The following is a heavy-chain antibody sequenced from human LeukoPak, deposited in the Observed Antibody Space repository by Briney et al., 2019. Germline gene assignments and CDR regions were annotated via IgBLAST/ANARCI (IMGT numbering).Heavy chain of an antibody. CDR3: ARGGMVRDRRHFQFDH. V-gene: IGHV1-46*01. D-gene: IGHD3-10*01. Sequence: ASVKVSCKASGYTFTNYYIHWVRQAPGQGLEWMGLINPGGGNTNYVQNFQGRVTMTRDTSASTVYMELSSLRSEDTAVYYCARGGMVRDRRHFQFDHWGQGTLVTVSS. CDR2: INPGGGNT. J-gene: IGHJ4*02. CDR1: GYTFTNYY.